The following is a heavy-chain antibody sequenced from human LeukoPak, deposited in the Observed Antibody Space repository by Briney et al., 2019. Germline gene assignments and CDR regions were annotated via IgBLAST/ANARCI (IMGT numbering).Heavy chain of an antibody. CDR1: GGSISSSSYY. J-gene: IGHJ4*02. D-gene: IGHD6-13*01. CDR3: ARVGHRKAAAGVFDY. CDR2: IYYSGST. V-gene: IGHV4-39*07. Sequence: SETLSLTCTVSGGSISSSSYYWGWIRQPPGKGLEWIGSIYYSGSTYYNPSLKSRVTISVDTSKNQFSLKLSSVTAADTAVYYCARVGHRKAAAGVFDYWGQGMLVTVSS.